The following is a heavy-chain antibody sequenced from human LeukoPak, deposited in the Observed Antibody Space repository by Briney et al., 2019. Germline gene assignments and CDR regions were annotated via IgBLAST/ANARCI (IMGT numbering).Heavy chain of an antibody. Sequence: GGSLRLSCAASGFTFSNYAMRWVRQAPGMGREWVSTNSGSGRSTYYADSVKGRFTISRDKSNNTVYVQMNSLRAEDTAIYYCAKDRYSGSSAPEYWGQGTLVTVSS. J-gene: IGHJ4*02. CDR2: NSGSGRST. CDR3: AKDRYSGSSAPEY. CDR1: GFTFSNYA. D-gene: IGHD1-26*01. V-gene: IGHV3-23*01.